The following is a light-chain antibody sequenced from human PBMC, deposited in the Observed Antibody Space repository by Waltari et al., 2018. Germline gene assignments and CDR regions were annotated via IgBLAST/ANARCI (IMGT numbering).Light chain of an antibody. CDR1: SSDVGGYTY. V-gene: IGLV2-14*01. J-gene: IGLJ1*01. CDR2: EVS. CDR3: GSYTLINTIVV. Sequence: QSALTQPASVSGSPGQSITISCTGTSSDVGGYTYVSWYQQHPGKAPKLIIYEVSNRPSGVSSRFSGSKSGNTASLTISGLQAEDEADYFCGSYTLINTIVVFGTGTKVTVL.